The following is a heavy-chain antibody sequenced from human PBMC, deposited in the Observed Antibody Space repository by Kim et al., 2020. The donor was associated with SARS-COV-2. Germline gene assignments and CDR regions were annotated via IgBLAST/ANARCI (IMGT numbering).Heavy chain of an antibody. J-gene: IGHJ5*02. Sequence: GGSLRLSCAASGFTFSNYAMSWVRQAPGKGLEWVSGIRGGGGDTNYADSVKGRFTISRDNSKNTMHLQMNSLRAEDTAVYYCAKDGKGGYDALSWFSPWGQGTLVTVSS. CDR1: GFTFSNYA. CDR3: AKDGKGGYDALSWFSP. V-gene: IGHV3-23*01. CDR2: IRGGGGDT. D-gene: IGHD5-12*01.